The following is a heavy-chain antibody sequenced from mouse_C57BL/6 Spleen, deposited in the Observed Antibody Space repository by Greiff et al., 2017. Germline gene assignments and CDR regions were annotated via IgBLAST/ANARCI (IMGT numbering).Heavy chain of an antibody. CDR1: GYTFTDYE. CDR2: IDPETGGT. J-gene: IGHJ4*01. D-gene: IGHD2-5*01. V-gene: IGHV1-15*01. CDR3: NYYSTLYAMDY. Sequence: QVQLQQSGAELVRPGASVTLSCKASGYTFTDYEMHWVKQTPVHGLEWIGAIDPETGGTASNQKFKGKAILTAAKSSSTAYMELRNLTSEDSAVYYCNYYSTLYAMDYWGQGTSVTVSS.